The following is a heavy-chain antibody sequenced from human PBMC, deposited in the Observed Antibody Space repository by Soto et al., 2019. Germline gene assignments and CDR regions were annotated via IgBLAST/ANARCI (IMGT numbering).Heavy chain of an antibody. D-gene: IGHD3-3*01. Sequence: QMHLVESGGGVVQPGRSLTLSCVASGFTFTSYGIHWVRQAPGKGLEWVAVIWYDGSNKYYGDSVKGRFSISRDNSKNSVYLQMTCLRAEDTAVYYCARDRRFLEWLDYWGQGTLVSVSS. V-gene: IGHV3-33*01. CDR2: IWYDGSNK. CDR1: GFTFTSYG. J-gene: IGHJ4*02. CDR3: ARDRRFLEWLDY.